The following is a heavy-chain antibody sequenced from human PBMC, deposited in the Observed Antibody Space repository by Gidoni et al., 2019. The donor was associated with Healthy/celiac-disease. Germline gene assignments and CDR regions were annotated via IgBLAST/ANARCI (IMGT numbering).Heavy chain of an antibody. CDR3: ARTRYCTNGVCYFDGFDI. V-gene: IGHV4-61*01. CDR2: VYYSGSA. CDR1: GGFVSSSSYY. Sequence: QVQLQESGPGLVKPSETLSLTCTVSGGFVSSSSYYWSWIRQPPGKGLEWIAYVYYSGSANYNPSLKSRVTISIDTSKNQFSLKLSSVTAADTAMHYCARTRYCTNGVCYFDGFDIWGQGTMVTVSS. J-gene: IGHJ3*02. D-gene: IGHD2-8*01.